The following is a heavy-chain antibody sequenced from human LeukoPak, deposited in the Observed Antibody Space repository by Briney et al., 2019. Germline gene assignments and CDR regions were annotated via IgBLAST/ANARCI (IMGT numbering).Heavy chain of an antibody. CDR3: ATRRGYSSSWYGKGAFDI. D-gene: IGHD6-13*01. CDR2: IYPGDSDT. CDR1: GYSFTSYW. Sequence: GESLKISCKGSGYSFTSYWIGWVRQMPGKGLEWMGIIYPGDSDTRYSPSFQGQVTISADKSISTAYLQWSRLKASDTAMYYCATRRGYSSSWYGKGAFDIWGQGTMVTVSS. J-gene: IGHJ3*02. V-gene: IGHV5-51*01.